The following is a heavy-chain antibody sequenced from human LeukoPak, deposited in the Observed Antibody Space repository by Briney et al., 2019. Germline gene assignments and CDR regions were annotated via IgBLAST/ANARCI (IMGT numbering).Heavy chain of an antibody. V-gene: IGHV4-34*01. J-gene: IGHJ4*02. CDR3: ARLSAADY. Sequence: KTSETLSLTCAVYGGSFSGYYWSWIRQPPGKGLEWIGEIDHSGSTNYNPSLKSRVTISVDTSKNQFSLKLGSVTAADTAVYYCARLSAADYWGQGTLVTVSS. D-gene: IGHD2-2*01. CDR1: GGSFSGYY. CDR2: IDHSGST.